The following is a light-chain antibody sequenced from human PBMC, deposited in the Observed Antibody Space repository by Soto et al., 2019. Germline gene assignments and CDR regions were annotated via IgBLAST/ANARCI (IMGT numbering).Light chain of an antibody. V-gene: IGKV1-12*01. Sequence: DIQMTQSPSSVSASVGDRVTINCRASQGIGRWLAWYQQKPGIAPKLLIYAASILQSGVPSRFSGSGSGTDFTLTISSLQPEDFATYYCQQANSFPITFGQGTRLEIK. CDR3: QQANSFPIT. J-gene: IGKJ5*01. CDR1: QGIGRW. CDR2: AAS.